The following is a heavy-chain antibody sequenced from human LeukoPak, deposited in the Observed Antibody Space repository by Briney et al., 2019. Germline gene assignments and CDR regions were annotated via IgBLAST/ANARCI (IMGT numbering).Heavy chain of an antibody. CDR3: AKSFYSVPGDC. J-gene: IGHJ4*02. CDR2: ISGSGGST. V-gene: IGHV3-23*01. Sequence: GGSLRLSCAASGFTFSNYAMSWVRQAPGKGLEWVSIISGSGGSTYYADSVKGRFTISRDNSKNTLYLQMNSLRAEDTAVYYCAKSFYSVPGDCWGQGTLVTVSS. D-gene: IGHD2-2*01. CDR1: GFTFSNYA.